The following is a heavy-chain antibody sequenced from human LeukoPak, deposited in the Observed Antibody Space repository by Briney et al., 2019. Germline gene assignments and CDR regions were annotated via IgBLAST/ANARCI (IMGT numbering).Heavy chain of an antibody. CDR3: ARGSTVTTYYFDY. D-gene: IGHD4-17*01. J-gene: IGHJ4*02. CDR2: INPNSGGT. CDR1: GYTFTAYY. Sequence: ASVKVSCKASGYTFTAYYIHWVRQAPGQGLEWMGWINPNSGGTNSAQKFQGRVTMTTDTSTSTAYMELRSLRSDDTAVYYCARGSTVTTYYFDYWGQGTLVTVSS. V-gene: IGHV1-2*02.